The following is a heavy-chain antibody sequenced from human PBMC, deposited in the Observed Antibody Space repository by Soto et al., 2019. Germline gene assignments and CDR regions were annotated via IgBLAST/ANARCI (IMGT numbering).Heavy chain of an antibody. CDR3: ARDKVSLTVGYSSGWLLYGMDV. V-gene: IGHV3-30-3*01. Sequence: QVQLVESGGGVVQPGRSLRLSCAASGFTFSSYAMHWVRQAPGKGLEWVAEISYDGSNKYYADSVKGRFTISRDNSKNTLYLQMNSLRAEDTAVYYCARDKVSLTVGYSSGWLLYGMDVWGQGTTVTVSS. J-gene: IGHJ6*02. CDR2: ISYDGSNK. CDR1: GFTFSSYA. D-gene: IGHD6-19*01.